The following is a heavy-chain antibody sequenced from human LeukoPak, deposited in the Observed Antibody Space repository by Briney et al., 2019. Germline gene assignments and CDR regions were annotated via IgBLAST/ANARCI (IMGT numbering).Heavy chain of an antibody. Sequence: PSETLSLTCTVSGGSISSYYWSWIRQPPGKGLEWIGYIYYSGSTNYNPSLKSRVTISVDTSKNQFSLKLSSVTAADTAVYYCARDKRMVRYYYDSSGPGWFDPWGQGTLVTVSS. D-gene: IGHD3-22*01. CDR3: ARDKRMVRYYYDSSGPGWFDP. V-gene: IGHV4-59*01. CDR2: IYYSGST. CDR1: GGSISSYY. J-gene: IGHJ5*02.